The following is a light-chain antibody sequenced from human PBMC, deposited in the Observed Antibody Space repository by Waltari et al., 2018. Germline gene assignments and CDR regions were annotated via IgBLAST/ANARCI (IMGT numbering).Light chain of an antibody. CDR1: SSNIGNNY. CDR3: GTWDSSRKWV. Sequence: QSVLTQPPSVSAAPGQKVTISCSGSSSNIGNNYVSWYQQLPGTAPKLLIYENKKRPSVIPDRFSGSKSGTSATLGITGLQTGDEADYYCGTWDSSRKWVFGGGTKLTVL. V-gene: IGLV1-51*02. CDR2: ENK. J-gene: IGLJ3*02.